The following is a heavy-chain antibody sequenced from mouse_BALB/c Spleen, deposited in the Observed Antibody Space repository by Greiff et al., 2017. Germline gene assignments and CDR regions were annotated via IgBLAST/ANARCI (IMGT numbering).Heavy chain of an antibody. D-gene: IGHD2-4*01. CDR2: ISYDGSN. CDR1: GYSITSGYY. V-gene: IGHV3-6*02. Sequence: EVQLQESGPGLVKPSQSLSLTCSVTGYSITSGYYWNWIRQFPGNKLEWMGYISYDGSNNYNPSLKNRISITRDTSKNQCFLKLNSVTTEDTATYDCAREDDDDEGSFAYWGQGTLVTVSA. CDR3: AREDDDDEGSFAY. J-gene: IGHJ3*01.